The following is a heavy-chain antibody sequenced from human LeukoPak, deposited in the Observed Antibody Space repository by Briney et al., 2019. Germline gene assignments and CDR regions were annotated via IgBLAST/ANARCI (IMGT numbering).Heavy chain of an antibody. CDR3: ARIYDSSGYYYLTNYYGMDV. CDR1: GFIFSSYS. J-gene: IGHJ6*02. CDR2: ISSSSSYI. Sequence: GGSLRLSCAASGFIFSSYSMDWFRQAPGKGLEWVSSISSSSSYIYYADSVKGRFTISRDNAKNSLYLQMNSLRAEDTAVYYCARIYDSSGYYYLTNYYGMDVWGQGTTVTVSS. D-gene: IGHD3-22*01. V-gene: IGHV3-21*01.